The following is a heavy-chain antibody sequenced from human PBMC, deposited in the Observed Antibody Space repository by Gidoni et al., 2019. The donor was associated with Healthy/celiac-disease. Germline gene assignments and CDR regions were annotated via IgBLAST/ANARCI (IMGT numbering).Heavy chain of an antibody. CDR1: GFTFSSYW. D-gene: IGHD3-22*01. Sequence: EVQLVESGGGLVQPGGSLRLSCAASGFTFSSYWMSWVRQAPGKGLEWVANIKQDGSEKYYVDSVKGRFTISRDNAKNSLYLQMNSLRAEDTAVYYCARVRNVITMIVVVMGSFDIWGQGTMVTVSS. J-gene: IGHJ3*02. CDR2: IKQDGSEK. CDR3: ARVRNVITMIVVVMGSFDI. V-gene: IGHV3-7*01.